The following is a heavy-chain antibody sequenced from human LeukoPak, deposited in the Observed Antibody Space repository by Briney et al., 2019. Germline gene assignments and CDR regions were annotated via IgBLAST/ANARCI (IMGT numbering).Heavy chain of an antibody. V-gene: IGHV3-73*01. CDR2: ITSKANSYAT. Sequence: GGSLKLSCAASGFTFSGSAMHWVRQASGKGLEWVGRITSKANSYATAYAASVKGRFTISRDDSKNTAYLQMNSLKTEDTAVYYCTSTIAVAGTSNDYWGQGTLVTVSS. CDR3: TSTIAVAGTSNDY. J-gene: IGHJ4*02. CDR1: GFTFSGSA. D-gene: IGHD6-19*01.